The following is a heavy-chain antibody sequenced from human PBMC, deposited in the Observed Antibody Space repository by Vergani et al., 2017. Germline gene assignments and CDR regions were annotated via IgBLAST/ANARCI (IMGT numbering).Heavy chain of an antibody. D-gene: IGHD6-13*01. V-gene: IGHV4-34*01. CDR3: ARGPDSSSWYYYYYYYMDV. CDR2: INHSGST. J-gene: IGHJ6*03. CDR1: GGSFSGYY. Sequence: QVQLQQWGTGLLKPSETLSLTCAVYGGSFSGYYWSWIRQPPGKGLEWIGEINHSGSTNYNPSLKSRVTISVDTSQNQFSLKLSSVTAADTAVYYCARGPDSSSWYYYYYYYMDVWGKGTTVTVSS.